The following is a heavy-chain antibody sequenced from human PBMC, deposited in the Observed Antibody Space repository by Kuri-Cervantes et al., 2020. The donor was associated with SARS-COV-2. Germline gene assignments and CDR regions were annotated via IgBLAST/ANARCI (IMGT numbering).Heavy chain of an antibody. D-gene: IGHD2-2*02. J-gene: IGHJ5*02. CDR1: GGSISSGSYY. CDR2: IYYSGST. V-gene: IGHV4-61*10. Sequence: SETLSLTCTVSGGSISSGSYYWSWIRQPAGKGLEWIGYIYYSGSTNYNPSLKSRVTISVDTSKNQFSLKLSSVAAADTAVYYCARSPWYCSSTSCYTPNWFDPWGQGTLVTVSS. CDR3: ARSPWYCSSTSCYTPNWFDP.